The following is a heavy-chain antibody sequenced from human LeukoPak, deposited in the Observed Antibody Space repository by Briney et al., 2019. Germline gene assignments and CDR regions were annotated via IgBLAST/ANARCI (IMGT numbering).Heavy chain of an antibody. CDR3: ARGGTLGIFGVVLRMDV. CDR2: INPNSGGT. CDR1: GYTFTGYY. Sequence: ASVKVSCKASGYTFTGYYMHWVRQAPGQGLEWMGWINPNSGGTNYAQKFQGRVTMTRDTSISTAYMELSRLRSDDTAVYYCARGGTLGIFGVVLRMDVWGKGTTVTVSS. D-gene: IGHD3-3*01. J-gene: IGHJ6*04. V-gene: IGHV1-2*02.